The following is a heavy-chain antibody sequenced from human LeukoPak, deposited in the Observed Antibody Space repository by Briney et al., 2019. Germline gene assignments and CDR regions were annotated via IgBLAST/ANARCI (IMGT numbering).Heavy chain of an antibody. CDR1: GDSISSGDYY. J-gene: IGHJ4*02. CDR3: ARASSGYGSGSEDY. V-gene: IGHV4-30-4*01. Sequence: SQTLSLTCTVSGDSISSGDYYWSWIRQPPGKGLEWIGYIYYSGSTYYNPSLKSRVTISVDTSKNQFSLKLSSVTAADTAVYYCARASSGYGSGSEDYWGQGTLVTVSS. D-gene: IGHD3-10*01. CDR2: IYYSGST.